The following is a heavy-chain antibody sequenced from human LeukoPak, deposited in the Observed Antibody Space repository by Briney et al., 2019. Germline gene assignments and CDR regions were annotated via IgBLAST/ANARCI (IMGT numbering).Heavy chain of an antibody. V-gene: IGHV4-34*01. J-gene: IGHJ6*03. CDR3: ARLDIVATIVGYYYYYMDV. Sequence: SETLSLTCAVYGASFSDYYWSWIRQPPGKGLEWIGEINHSGSTNYNPSLKSRVTISVDTSKNQFSLNLSSVTAADTAVYYCARLDIVATIVGYYYYYMDVWGKGTTVTVSS. D-gene: IGHD5-12*01. CDR1: GASFSDYY. CDR2: INHSGST.